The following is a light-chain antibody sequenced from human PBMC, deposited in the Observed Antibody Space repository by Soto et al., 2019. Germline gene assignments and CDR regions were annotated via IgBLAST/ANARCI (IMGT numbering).Light chain of an antibody. CDR2: EVS. V-gene: IGLV2-8*01. CDR1: SSDVGAYNY. Sequence: QSVLTQPPSASGSPGQSVTISCTGTSSDVGAYNYVSWYQQHPGKAPKLMIYEVSKRPSGVPDRFSGSKSGNTASLTVSGLQAEDEADYYCISYAGSSIWVFGGGTKVTAL. J-gene: IGLJ3*02. CDR3: ISYAGSSIWV.